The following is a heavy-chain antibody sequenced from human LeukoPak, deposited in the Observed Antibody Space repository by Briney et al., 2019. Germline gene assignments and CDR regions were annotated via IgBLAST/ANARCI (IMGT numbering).Heavy chain of an antibody. CDR1: GFTFSSYA. D-gene: IGHD3-3*01. CDR3: AKSSGYYDFWSGYYTPLDC. Sequence: PGGSLRLSCAASGFTFSSYAMSWVRQAPGKGLEWVSAISGSGGSTYYADSVKGRFTISRDNSKNTLYLQMNSLRAEDTAVYYCAKSSGYYDFWSGYYTPLDCWGQGTLVTVSS. V-gene: IGHV3-23*01. J-gene: IGHJ4*02. CDR2: ISGSGGST.